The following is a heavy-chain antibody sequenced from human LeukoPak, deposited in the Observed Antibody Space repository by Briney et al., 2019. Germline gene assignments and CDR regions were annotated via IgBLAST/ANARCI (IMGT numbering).Heavy chain of an antibody. CDR3: ARDRLSSTSFRYYYYYMDV. CDR1: GYTFTSYD. V-gene: IGHV1-8*01. Sequence: GASVKVSCKASGYTFTSYDINWVRQATGQGLEWMGWMNPNSGNTGYAQKFQGRVTMTRNTSISTAYMELSSLRSEDTAVYYCARDRLSSTSFRYYYYYMDVWGKGTTVTVSS. D-gene: IGHD2-2*01. CDR2: MNPNSGNT. J-gene: IGHJ6*03.